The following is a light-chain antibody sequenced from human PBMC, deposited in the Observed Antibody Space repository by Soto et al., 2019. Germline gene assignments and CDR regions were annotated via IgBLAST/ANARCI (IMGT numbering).Light chain of an antibody. CDR3: HQSGSSPHL. V-gene: IGKV3-20*01. J-gene: IGKJ5*01. CDR2: GAS. CDR1: QSVSSNY. Sequence: LSPAPCTLSLTPHERAFLSSRPSQSVSSNYLAWFQQKPGQAPRLLISGASSRATDIPDRFSGSGSGTDFTLTISRLEPEDFAVYCCHQSGSSPHLFGQGTRLEI.